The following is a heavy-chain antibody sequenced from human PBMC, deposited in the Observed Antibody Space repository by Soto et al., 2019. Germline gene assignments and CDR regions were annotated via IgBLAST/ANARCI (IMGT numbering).Heavy chain of an antibody. CDR2: ISGYNGNT. Sequence: QVVLEQSGGEVKKPGASVKVSCKASGYTFSGYSITWVRQAPGQGLEGMGRISGYNGNTNYARTLRDRLTLTTDTSTSTAYMELRSLTSADTAVYYCARDVFCGGAPACPDMDVWGQGTTVTVSS. V-gene: IGHV1-18*04. CDR3: ARDVFCGGAPACPDMDV. D-gene: IGHD2-21*01. CDR1: GYTFSGYS. J-gene: IGHJ6*02.